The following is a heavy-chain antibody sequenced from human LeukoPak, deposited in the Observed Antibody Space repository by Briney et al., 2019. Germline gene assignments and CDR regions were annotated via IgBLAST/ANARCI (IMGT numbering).Heavy chain of an antibody. V-gene: IGHV3-23*01. Sequence: PGGSLRLSCATSGFTFTSHAMSWVRQAPGKGLEWISGFSAASGGTYYADSVKGRFTVSRDISKSTLYLQMNSLRVEDTAVYYCASRQDLGRHYDNWGQGTLVTVS. CDR2: FSAASGGT. CDR1: GFTFTSHA. D-gene: IGHD6-6*01. J-gene: IGHJ4*02. CDR3: ASRQDLGRHYDN.